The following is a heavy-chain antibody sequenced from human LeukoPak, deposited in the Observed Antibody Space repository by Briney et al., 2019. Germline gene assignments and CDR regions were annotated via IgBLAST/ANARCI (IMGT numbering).Heavy chain of an antibody. CDR3: AKADSYYDLLTCFDF. J-gene: IGHJ4*02. CDR2: VSGSGTIT. V-gene: IGHV3-23*01. CDR1: GFTFSSYA. Sequence: PGRSLRLSCAASGFTFSSYAMNWVRQAPGKGLEWVSTVSGSGTITYYAGSVKGRFTISRDNPKNTLYLQMNSLRAKDTAVYYCAKADSYYDLLTCFDFWGQGTLVTVSS. D-gene: IGHD3-9*01.